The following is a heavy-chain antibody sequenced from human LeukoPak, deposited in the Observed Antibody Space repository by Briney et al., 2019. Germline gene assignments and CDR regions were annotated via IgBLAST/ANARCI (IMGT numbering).Heavy chain of an antibody. CDR3: ARAGYDSSGYYYYYYGMDV. CDR2: IIPIFGTA. Sequence: SVKVSCKASGGTFSSYAISWVRQAPGQGLEWMGGIIPIFGTANYAQKFQGRVTITADESMSTAYMELSSLRSEDTAVYYCARAGYDSSGYYYYYYGMDVWGQGPTVTVSS. V-gene: IGHV1-69*13. J-gene: IGHJ6*02. D-gene: IGHD3-22*01. CDR1: GGTFSSYA.